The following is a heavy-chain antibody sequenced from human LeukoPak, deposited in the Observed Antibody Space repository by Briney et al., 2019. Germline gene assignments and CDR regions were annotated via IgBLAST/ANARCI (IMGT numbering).Heavy chain of an antibody. Sequence: GGSLRLSCAASGFTFVIYWMSWVRQAPGKGLEWVANIKQDGSEKYYVDSVKGRFTISRDNAKNSLYLQMNSLRAEDTAVYYCARSRDGYSQWGQGTLVTVSS. D-gene: IGHD5-24*01. CDR3: ARSRDGYSQ. CDR1: GFTFVIYW. CDR2: IKQDGSEK. V-gene: IGHV3-7*02. J-gene: IGHJ4*02.